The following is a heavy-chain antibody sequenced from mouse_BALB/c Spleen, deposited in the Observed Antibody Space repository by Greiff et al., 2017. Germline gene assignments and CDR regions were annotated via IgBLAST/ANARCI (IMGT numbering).Heavy chain of an antibody. CDR3: ARDLGYDGYPAWFAY. CDR2: IWGDGST. V-gene: IGHV2-6-7*01. D-gene: IGHD2-3*01. J-gene: IGHJ3*01. CDR1: GFSLTGYG. Sequence: VKVVESGPGLVAPSQSLSITCTVSGFSLTGYGVNWVRQPPGKGLEWLGMIWGDGSTDYNSALKSRLSISKDNSKSQVFLKMNSLQTDDTARYYCARDLGYDGYPAWFAYWGQGTLVTVSA.